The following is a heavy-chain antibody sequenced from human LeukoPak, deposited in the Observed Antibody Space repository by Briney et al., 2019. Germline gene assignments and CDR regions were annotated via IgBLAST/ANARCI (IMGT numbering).Heavy chain of an antibody. J-gene: IGHJ4*02. CDR3: AREARQIWSGYCDFDY. D-gene: IGHD3-3*01. CDR2: INHSGST. CDR1: GGSFSGYY. V-gene: IGHV4-34*01. Sequence: SETLSLTCAVYGGSFSGYYWSWIRQPPGKWLEWIGEINHSGSTNYNPSLKSRVTISVDTSKNQFSLKLSSVTAADTAVYYWAREARQIWSGYCDFDYWGQGTLVTVSS.